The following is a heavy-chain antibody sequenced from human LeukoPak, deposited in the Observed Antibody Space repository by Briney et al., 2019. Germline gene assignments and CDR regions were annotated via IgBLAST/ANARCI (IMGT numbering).Heavy chain of an antibody. CDR2: ISWNSGSV. CDR1: GFTFDDYA. V-gene: IGHV3-9*01. CDR3: AKDALHYGDFSFDY. J-gene: IGHJ4*02. D-gene: IGHD4-17*01. Sequence: RSLSLSCAASGFTFDDYAMHWVRQAPGKGLEWVSGISWNSGSVGYADSVKGRFTISRDNAKNSLYLQMNSLRAEDTALYYCAKDALHYGDFSFDYWGQGTLVTVSS.